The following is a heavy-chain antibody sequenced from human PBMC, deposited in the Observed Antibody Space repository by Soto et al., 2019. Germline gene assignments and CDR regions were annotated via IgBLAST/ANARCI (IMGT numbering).Heavy chain of an antibody. D-gene: IGHD3-16*02. CDR1: GYIFVNYG. V-gene: IGHV1-18*01. Sequence: QVQLVQSGDEVKKPGASVKVSCKASGYIFVNYGIAWVRQAPGQGLEWMGWISPYTGNTHSATKSQGRLNMTTDTSTSTACMDMGSRTSDDAAVYYCVMVDNFVTPTPQDVWGQGSTVTVSS. J-gene: IGHJ6*02. CDR2: ISPYTGNT. CDR3: VMVDNFVTPTPQDV.